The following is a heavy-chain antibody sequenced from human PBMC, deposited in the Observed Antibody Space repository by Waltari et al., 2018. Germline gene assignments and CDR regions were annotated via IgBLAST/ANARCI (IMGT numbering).Heavy chain of an antibody. V-gene: IGHV4-38-2*01. Sequence: QVQLQESGPGLVKPSETLSLTCAVSGYSISSGYYWGWIRQPPGKGLEWIGSIYHSGSTYYNPSLKSRVTISVDTSKNQFSLKLSSVTAADTAVYYCALPGSSGYYFDYWGQGTLVTVSS. D-gene: IGHD6-6*01. CDR3: ALPGSSGYYFDY. J-gene: IGHJ4*02. CDR2: IYHSGST. CDR1: GYSISSGYY.